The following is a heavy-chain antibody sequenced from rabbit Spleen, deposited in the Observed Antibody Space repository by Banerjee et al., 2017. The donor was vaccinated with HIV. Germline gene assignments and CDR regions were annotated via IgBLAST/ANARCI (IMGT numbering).Heavy chain of an antibody. CDR2: VYAGSSGNT. D-gene: IGHD8-1*01. CDR1: GVSFNDKDV. V-gene: IGHV1S45*01. J-gene: IGHJ6*01. CDR3: ARDTGTSFSTYGMDL. Sequence: QEQLEESGGGLVKPEGSLTLTCKASGVSFNDKDVMCWVRQAPGKGLEWIACVYAGSSGNTYSATWAKGRFTISKTSSTTVTLQMTSLTAADTATYFCARDTGTSFSTYGMDLWGPGTLVTVS.